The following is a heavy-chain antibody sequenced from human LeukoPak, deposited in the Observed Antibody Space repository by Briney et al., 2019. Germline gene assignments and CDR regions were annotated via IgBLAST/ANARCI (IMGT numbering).Heavy chain of an antibody. V-gene: IGHV4-34*01. D-gene: IGHD2-15*01. J-gene: IGHJ6*03. CDR3: VRGNYCSGGSCYHYYYYYMDV. CDR1: GGSFNGYY. CDR2: INHSGST. Sequence: SETLSLTCAVYGGSFNGYYWSWIRQPPGKGLEWIGEINHSGSTNYNPSLKSRVTISVDMSNNQFSLKLSSVTAAVTAVYYCVRGNYCSGGSCYHYYYYYMDVWGKGTTVTVSS.